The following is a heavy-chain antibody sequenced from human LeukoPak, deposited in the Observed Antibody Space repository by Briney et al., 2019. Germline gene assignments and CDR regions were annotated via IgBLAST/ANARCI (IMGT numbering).Heavy chain of an antibody. CDR1: GYSISSGYY. CDR2: IYHSGST. Sequence: PSETLSLTCTVSGYSISSGYYWGWIRQPPGKGLEWIGSIYHSGSTYYNPSLKSRVTISVDTSKSQFSLKLSSVTAADTAVYYCARDQDYDFWSGYYYYFDYWGQGTLVTVSS. CDR3: ARDQDYDFWSGYYYYFDY. J-gene: IGHJ4*02. V-gene: IGHV4-38-2*02. D-gene: IGHD3-3*01.